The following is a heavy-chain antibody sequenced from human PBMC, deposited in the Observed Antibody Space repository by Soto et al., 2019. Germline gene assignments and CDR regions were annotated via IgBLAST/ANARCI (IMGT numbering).Heavy chain of an antibody. V-gene: IGHV3-30*18. D-gene: IGHD1-26*01. CDR2: ISYDGTNK. CDR3: AKDDRSGSSYYYGMDV. J-gene: IGHJ6*02. Sequence: GGSLRLSCAASGFTFSSYGMHWVRQAPGKGLEWVAVISYDGTNKYYADSVKGRFTISRDTSKNTLYLQMNSLRAEDTAVYYCAKDDRSGSSYYYGMDVWGQGTTVTVSS. CDR1: GFTFSSYG.